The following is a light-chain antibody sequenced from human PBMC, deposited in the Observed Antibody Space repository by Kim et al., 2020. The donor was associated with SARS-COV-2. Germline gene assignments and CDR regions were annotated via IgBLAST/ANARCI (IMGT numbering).Light chain of an antibody. CDR3: NSRDNNDNVL. V-gene: IGLV3-19*01. CDR2: GKN. CDR1: GLRNYY. J-gene: IGLJ2*01. Sequence: VALGQTVRITCQGDGLRNYYPTWFQQKPGQAPIVVVYGKNNRPSGIPARFSGSSSGNTASLTITGTQAGDEADYYCNSRDNNDNVLFGGGTQLTVL.